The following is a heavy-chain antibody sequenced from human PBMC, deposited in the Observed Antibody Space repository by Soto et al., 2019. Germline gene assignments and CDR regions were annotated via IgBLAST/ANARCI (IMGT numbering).Heavy chain of an antibody. CDR3: ARAFGTEGDDY. V-gene: IGHV3-30-3*01. CDR2: IETEGSNK. J-gene: IGHJ4*02. Sequence: GSVRLSCAASGXTFSNSSMHWVRQAPGKGLELVAIIETEGSNKYYADSVKGRLTISRENSKNTLYLKINSLRAEYTAVYYCARAFGTEGDDYWGQGTLATVSS. D-gene: IGHD1-1*01. CDR1: GXTFSNSS.